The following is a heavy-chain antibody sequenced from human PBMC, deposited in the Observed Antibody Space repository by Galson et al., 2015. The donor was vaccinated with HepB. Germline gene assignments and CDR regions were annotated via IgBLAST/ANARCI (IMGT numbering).Heavy chain of an antibody. V-gene: IGHV1-8*01. J-gene: IGHJ1*01. CDR3: ARGPYDSSGYYYSEYFHH. D-gene: IGHD3-22*01. CDR2: MNPNTGNT. CDR1: GYTFTSYD. Sequence: SCKASGYTFTSYDINWVRQGTGQGLEWMGWMNPNTGNTGYAQKFQGRVTMTRNTSISTAYMELSSLRSEDTAVYYCARGPYDSSGYYYSEYFHHWGQGTLVTVSS.